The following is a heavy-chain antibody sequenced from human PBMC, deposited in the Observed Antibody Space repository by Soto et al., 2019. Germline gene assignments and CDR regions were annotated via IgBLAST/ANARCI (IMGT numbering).Heavy chain of an antibody. CDR1: GGSISSSSYY. CDR2: IYYSGST. D-gene: IGHD3-10*01. J-gene: IGHJ6*02. V-gene: IGHV4-39*01. CDR3: ARSGPMVRGAPPYMDV. Sequence: SETLSLTCTVSGGSISSSSYYWGWIRQPPGKGKEWIGSIYYSGSTYYNPSLKSRVTISVDTSKNQFSLKLSSVTAADTAVYYCARSGPMVRGAPPYMDVWGQGTTVTVSS.